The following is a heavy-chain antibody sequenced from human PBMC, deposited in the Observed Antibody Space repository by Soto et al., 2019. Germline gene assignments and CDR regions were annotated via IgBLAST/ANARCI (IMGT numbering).Heavy chain of an antibody. CDR2: ISGNGGTT. D-gene: IGHD6-19*01. J-gene: IGHJ3*02. V-gene: IGHV3-23*01. Sequence: VQLLESGGGLVQPGGSLRLSCTTSGFTYSTYAMSWVRQAPGKGLEWVSVISGNGGTTYYADSVKGRFTNSRDKSKGALYLQMTSLRAGDTAIFSCARGGGGSGWSDAFDIWGQGTMVTVSS. CDR1: GFTYSTYA. CDR3: ARGGGGSGWSDAFDI.